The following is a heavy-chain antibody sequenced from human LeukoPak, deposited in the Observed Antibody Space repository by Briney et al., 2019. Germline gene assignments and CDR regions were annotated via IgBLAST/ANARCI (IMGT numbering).Heavy chain of an antibody. CDR3: ARGDLAASGPMMARNWFDP. CDR2: IYTSGST. J-gene: IGHJ5*02. D-gene: IGHD6-13*01. CDR1: GGSISSYY. V-gene: IGHV4-4*07. Sequence: SETLSLTCTVSGGSISSYYWSLIRQPAGKGLEWIGLIYTSGSTNYNPSLKSRFTISVDTSKNQFSLKLSSVTAADTAVYYCARGDLAASGPMMARNWFDPWGQGTLVTVSS.